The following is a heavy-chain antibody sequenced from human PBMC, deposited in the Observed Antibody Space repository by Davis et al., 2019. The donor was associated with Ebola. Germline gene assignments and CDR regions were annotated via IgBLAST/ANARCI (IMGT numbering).Heavy chain of an antibody. Sequence: GGSLRLSCADSGITFSRHWMTWVRQAPGKGLEWVANIKQDGSEKYYVDSVKGRFTISRDNAENSVYLQMNSLRAEDTAVYYCVREWFGETDWGQGTLVTVSS. CDR3: VREWFGETD. J-gene: IGHJ4*02. CDR1: GITFSRHW. CDR2: IKQDGSEK. V-gene: IGHV3-7*01. D-gene: IGHD3-10*01.